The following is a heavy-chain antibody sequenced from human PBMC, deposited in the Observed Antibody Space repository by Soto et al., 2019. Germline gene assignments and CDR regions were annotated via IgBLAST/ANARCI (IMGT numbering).Heavy chain of an antibody. D-gene: IGHD6-19*01. Sequence: GESLKISCKGSGYSFTSYWIGWVRQMPGKGLEWMGIIYPGDSDTRYSPSFQGQVTISADKSISTAYLQWSSLTASDTAMYYCARRLGYSSCWPYAVDIWGQGTMVTVS. CDR2: IYPGDSDT. CDR3: ARRLGYSSCWPYAVDI. J-gene: IGHJ3*02. CDR1: GYSFTSYW. V-gene: IGHV5-51*01.